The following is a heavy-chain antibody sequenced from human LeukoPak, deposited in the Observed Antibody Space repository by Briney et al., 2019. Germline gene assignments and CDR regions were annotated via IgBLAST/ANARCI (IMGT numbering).Heavy chain of an antibody. CDR1: GGSISSYY. D-gene: IGHD4-17*01. J-gene: IGHJ6*02. V-gene: IGHV4-59*12. CDR2: IYYSGST. CDR3: ARDRGDYGGYYYYCMDV. Sequence: SETLSLTCTVSGGSISSYYWSWIRQPPGKGLEWIGYIYYSGSTNYNPSLKSRVTISVDTSKKQFSLKLSSVTAADTAVYYCARDRGDYGGYYYYCMDVWGQGTTVTVSS.